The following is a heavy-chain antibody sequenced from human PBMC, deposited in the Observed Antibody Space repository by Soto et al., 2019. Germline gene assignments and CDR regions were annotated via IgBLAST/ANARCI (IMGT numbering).Heavy chain of an antibody. CDR3: ARARYSSSPVDS. CDR2: INHTGST. CDR1: GGSFGGYY. V-gene: IGHV4-34*01. J-gene: IGHJ4*02. Sequence: QVQLQQWGAGLLKPSETLSLTCAVYGGSFGGYYWTWIRQPPGKGLEWIGEINHTGSTNYNPSLNSRVTISADTSKNQFSLKLNSVTAADTAMYYCARARYSSSPVDSWGQGTLVTVSS. D-gene: IGHD6-6*01.